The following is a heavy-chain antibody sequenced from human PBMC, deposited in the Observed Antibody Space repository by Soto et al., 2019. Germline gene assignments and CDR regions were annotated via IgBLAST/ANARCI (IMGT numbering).Heavy chain of an antibody. V-gene: IGHV4-39*01. Sequence: QLQLQESGPGLVKPSETLSLTCTVSGGSISSSSYYWGWIRQPPGKGLEWIGSIYYSGSTYYNPSLKSRVTISVDTSKNQFSLKLSSVTAADTAVYYCARLSYGDYGLDYWGQGTLVTVSS. D-gene: IGHD4-17*01. CDR3: ARLSYGDYGLDY. CDR2: IYYSGST. CDR1: GGSISSSSYY. J-gene: IGHJ4*02.